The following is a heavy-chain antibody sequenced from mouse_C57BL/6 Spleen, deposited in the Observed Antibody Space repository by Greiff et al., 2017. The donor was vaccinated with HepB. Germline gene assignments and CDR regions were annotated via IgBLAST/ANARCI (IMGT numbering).Heavy chain of an antibody. D-gene: IGHD2-1*01. CDR3: ARERAYGNYEGYAMDY. J-gene: IGHJ4*01. CDR1: GYTFTDYN. V-gene: IGHV1-18*01. CDR2: INPNNGGT. Sequence: EVQLQQSGPELVKPGASVKIPCKASGYTFTDYNMDWVKQSHGKSLEWIGDINPNNGGTIYNQKFKGKATLTVDKSSSTAYMELRSLTSEDTAVYYCARERAYGNYEGYAMDYWGQGTSVTVSS.